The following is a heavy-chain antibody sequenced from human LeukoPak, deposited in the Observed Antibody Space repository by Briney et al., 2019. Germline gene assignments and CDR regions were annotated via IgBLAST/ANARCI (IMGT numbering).Heavy chain of an antibody. V-gene: IGHV4-59*12. J-gene: IGHJ4*02. CDR3: ARGTDYGDYYFDY. CDR1: GGSISSYY. Sequence: SETLSLTCTVSGGSISSYYWSWIRQPPGKGLEWIGYIYYSGSTNYNPSLKSRVTISVDTSKNQFSLKLSSVTAADTAVYYCARGTDYGDYYFDYWGQGTLVTVSS. D-gene: IGHD4-17*01. CDR2: IYYSGST.